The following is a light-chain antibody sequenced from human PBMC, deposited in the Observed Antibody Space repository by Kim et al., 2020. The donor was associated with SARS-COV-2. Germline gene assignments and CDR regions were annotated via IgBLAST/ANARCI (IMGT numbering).Light chain of an antibody. CDR2: EVK. Sequence: QSALAQPPSVSGSPGQSVTISCSGTSSDVGNYDRVSWYRQSPGTAPKLIIYEVKNRPSGVPGRFSGSKSGNTASLTISGLRAEDEADYYCSSYRSSSAPVVFGTGTKVTVL. CDR1: SSDVGNYDR. CDR3: SSYRSSSAPVV. J-gene: IGLJ1*01. V-gene: IGLV2-18*02.